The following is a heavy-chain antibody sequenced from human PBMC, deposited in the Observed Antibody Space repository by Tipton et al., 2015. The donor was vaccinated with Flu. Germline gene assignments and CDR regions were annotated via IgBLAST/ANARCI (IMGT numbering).Heavy chain of an antibody. J-gene: IGHJ3*01. Sequence: GSLRLSCAASGFTFSRYWMHWVRQAPGMGLIWVSRINSDGTITNSADSVVGRFTVSRDNAKNTLYLQMNSLTDEDTAVYYCARDRGGSYYATDTFDFWGQGALVTVSS. D-gene: IGHD1-26*01. V-gene: IGHV3-74*01. CDR2: INSDGTIT. CDR3: ARDRGGSYYATDTFDF. CDR1: GFTFSRYW.